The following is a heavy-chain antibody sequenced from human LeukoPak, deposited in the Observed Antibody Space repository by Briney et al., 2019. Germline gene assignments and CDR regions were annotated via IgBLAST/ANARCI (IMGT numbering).Heavy chain of an antibody. V-gene: IGHV3-23*01. J-gene: IGHJ6*03. CDR3: AKHNWGVVDGSDYMDV. CDR1: GFTFSSYA. CDR2: ISGSGGST. Sequence: PGGSLRLSCAASGFTFSSYAMSWVRQAPGKGLGWVSAISGSGGSTYYADSVKGRFTISRDNSKNTLYLQMNSLRAEDTAVYYCAKHNWGVVDGSDYMDVWGKGTTVTVSS. D-gene: IGHD7-27*01.